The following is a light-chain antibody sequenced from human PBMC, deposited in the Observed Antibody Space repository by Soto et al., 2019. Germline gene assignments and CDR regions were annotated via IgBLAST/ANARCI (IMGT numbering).Light chain of an antibody. Sequence: EIVLTQSPGTLSLSPGESATLSCRASQSIGSNYLAWYQQKLGQAPRLLIYGASTRATGIPARFSGSGSGTEFTLTISSLQSEDFVVYYCQQYNKWPQTFGQGTKVDIK. V-gene: IGKV3-15*01. CDR1: QSIGSN. J-gene: IGKJ1*01. CDR3: QQYNKWPQT. CDR2: GAS.